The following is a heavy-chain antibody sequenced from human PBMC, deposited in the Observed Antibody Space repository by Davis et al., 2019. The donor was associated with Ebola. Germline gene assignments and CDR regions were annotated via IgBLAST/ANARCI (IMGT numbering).Heavy chain of an antibody. CDR2: IWYDESHK. Sequence: GESLKISCAVSGFTLRRFGMHWVRQAPGKGLEWVAVIWYDESHKFYADSVKGRFTISRDTSENMVYLEMNSLRAEDTAVYYCSTFPVPYYGYLDDYWGQGTLVTVSS. J-gene: IGHJ4*02. D-gene: IGHD3-10*01. CDR3: STFPVPYYGYLDDY. V-gene: IGHV3-33*01. CDR1: GFTLRRFG.